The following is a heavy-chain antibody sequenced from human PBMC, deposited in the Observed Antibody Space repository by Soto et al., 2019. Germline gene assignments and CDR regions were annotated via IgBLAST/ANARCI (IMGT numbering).Heavy chain of an antibody. D-gene: IGHD2-2*01. CDR1: GGSFSSYY. Sequence: SETLSLTCAVYGGSFSSYYWSWIRQPPGKGLEWIGEINHSGSTNYNPSLKSRVTISVDTSKNQFSLKLSSVTAADTAVYYCARGGRDIVVVPAGYYYYYYGMDVWGQGTTVTVSS. J-gene: IGHJ6*02. V-gene: IGHV4-34*01. CDR2: INHSGST. CDR3: ARGGRDIVVVPAGYYYYYYGMDV.